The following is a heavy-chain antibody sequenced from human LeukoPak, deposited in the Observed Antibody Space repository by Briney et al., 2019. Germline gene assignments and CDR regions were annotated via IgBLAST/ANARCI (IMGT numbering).Heavy chain of an antibody. Sequence: SETLSLTCAVYGGSFSGYYWSWIRQPPGKGLEWIGEINYSGSTNYNPSLKSRVTISVDTSKNQFSLKLSSVTAADTAVYYCARSSEGRYYYDSSGFSYYYYYMDVWGKGTTVTISS. J-gene: IGHJ6*03. CDR1: GGSFSGYY. V-gene: IGHV4-34*01. CDR2: INYSGST. CDR3: ARSSEGRYYYDSSGFSYYYYYMDV. D-gene: IGHD3-22*01.